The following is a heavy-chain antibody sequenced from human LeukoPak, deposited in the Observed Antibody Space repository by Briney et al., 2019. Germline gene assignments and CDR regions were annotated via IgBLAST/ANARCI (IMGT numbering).Heavy chain of an antibody. D-gene: IGHD1-26*01. CDR3: TRSPSLGGSYWGFDY. CDR2: LSPDGSSS. J-gene: IGHJ4*02. CDR1: GFTFSTYW. Sequence: PGGSLRLSCAASGFTFSTYWMHWVGQAPGKGLVWVSRLSPDGSSSIYADSVKGRFTVSRYNAKNTLYLQMNSLRADDTAVYYCTRSPSLGGSYWGFDYWGQGTLLTVSS. V-gene: IGHV3-74*01.